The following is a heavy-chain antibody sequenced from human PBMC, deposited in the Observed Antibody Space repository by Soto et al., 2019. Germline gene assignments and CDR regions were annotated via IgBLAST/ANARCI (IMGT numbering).Heavy chain of an antibody. CDR1: GGSISSGGDY. J-gene: IGHJ5*02. CDR3: ARDRLSCSSTSCYPNWFDP. V-gene: IGHV4-31*03. CDR2: IYYSGST. D-gene: IGHD2-2*01. Sequence: SETLSLTCTVSGGSISSGGDYWSWIRQHPGKGLEWIGYIYYSGSTYYNPSLKSRVTISVDTSKNQFSLKLSSVTAEDTAVYYCARDRLSCSSTSCYPNWFDPWGQGTLVTVSS.